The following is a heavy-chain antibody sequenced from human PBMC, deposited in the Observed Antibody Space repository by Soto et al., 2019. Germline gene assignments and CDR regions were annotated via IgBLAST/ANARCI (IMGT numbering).Heavy chain of an antibody. J-gene: IGHJ5*02. CDR2: IYYSGST. CDR3: ARLGAYYQSLEP. V-gene: IGHV4-39*01. D-gene: IGHD2-21*01. CDR1: GGSISSSSYY. Sequence: PSETLSLTCTVSGGSISSSSYYWGWIRQPPGKGLEWIGSIYYSGSTYHNPSLKSRVTISVDTSKNQFSLKLSSVTAADTAVYYCARLGAYYQSLEPWGPGTLVTVSS.